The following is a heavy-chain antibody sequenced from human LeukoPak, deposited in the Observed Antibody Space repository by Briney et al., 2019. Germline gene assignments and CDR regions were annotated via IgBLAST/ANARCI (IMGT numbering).Heavy chain of an antibody. J-gene: IGHJ3*02. D-gene: IGHD2-15*01. V-gene: IGHV3-11*04. CDR2: ISSSGSTI. Sequence: PGGSLRLSCAASGFTFSDYYMSWIRQAPGKGLEWVSYISSSGSTIYYADSVKGRFTISRDNAKNSLYLQMNSLRAEDTAVYYCARMVATTLYDAFDIWGQGTMVTVSS. CDR1: GFTFSDYY. CDR3: ARMVATTLYDAFDI.